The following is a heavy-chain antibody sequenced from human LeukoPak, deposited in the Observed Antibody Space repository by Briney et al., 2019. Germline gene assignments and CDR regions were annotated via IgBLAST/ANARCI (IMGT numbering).Heavy chain of an antibody. CDR2: INHSGST. V-gene: IGHV4-34*01. CDR3: ARATYYYDSSGYTRPFDY. CDR1: GGSFSGYY. J-gene: IGHJ4*02. Sequence: SETLSLTCAVYGGSFSGYYWSWIRQPPGKGLEWIGEINHSGSTNYNPSLKSRVTISVDKSKNQFSLKLSSVTAADTAVYYCARATYYYDSSGYTRPFDYWGQGTLVTVSS. D-gene: IGHD3-22*01.